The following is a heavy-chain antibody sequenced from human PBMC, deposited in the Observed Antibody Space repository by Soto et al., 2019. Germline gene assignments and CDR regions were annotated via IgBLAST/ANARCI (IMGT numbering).Heavy chain of an antibody. J-gene: IGHJ3*01. Sequence: GESLKISCKGSGYSFNMYWLAWVRQMPGHGLEWMGIIYPGDSDTTYSSSFQGRATLSADKTVSTVYLQLSSIKAPDTAMSYCAIQPGYRAKINNDDFKSRGPGTMVRVSS. V-gene: IGHV5-51*01. D-gene: IGHD3-16*01. CDR2: IYPGDSDT. CDR1: GYSFNMYW. CDR3: AIQPGYRAKINNDDFKS.